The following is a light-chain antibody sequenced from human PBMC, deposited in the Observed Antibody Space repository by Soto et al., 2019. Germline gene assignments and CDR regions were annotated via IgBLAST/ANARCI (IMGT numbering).Light chain of an antibody. Sequence: QSSLTQPASVSGSPGQSITISCTRTSSDVGGYNYVSWYQLHPGKAPKLMIYDVSNRPSGVSNRFSGSKSGNTASLTISGLQAEDEADYYCSSYTSSSTPYVFGTGTKLTVL. V-gene: IGLV2-14*01. J-gene: IGLJ1*01. CDR2: DVS. CDR3: SSYTSSSTPYV. CDR1: SSDVGGYNY.